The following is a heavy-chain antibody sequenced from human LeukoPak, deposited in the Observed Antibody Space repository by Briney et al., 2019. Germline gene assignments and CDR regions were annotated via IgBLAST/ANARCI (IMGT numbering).Heavy chain of an antibody. V-gene: IGHV3-48*03. CDR2: ISGSGSTI. CDR1: GFTFSNYE. D-gene: IGHD4-23*01. J-gene: IGHJ4*02. CDR3: ARWGGGNGDY. Sequence: GGSLRLSCAASGFTFSNYEMNWVRQAPGKGLEWVSYISGSGSTIYYADSVKGRFTISRDNAKNSLFLQMNSLTAEDTAVYYCARWGGGNGDYWGQGTLVTVSS.